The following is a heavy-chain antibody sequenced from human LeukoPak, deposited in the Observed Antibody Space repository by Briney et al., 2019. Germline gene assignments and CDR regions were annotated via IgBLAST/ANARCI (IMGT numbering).Heavy chain of an antibody. CDR2: ISGSGGST. V-gene: IGHV3-23*01. D-gene: IGHD6-13*01. Sequence: GGSLRLSCATSGFTFTSYAMSWVRQAPGKGLEWVSAISGSGGSTYYADSVKGRFTISRDNSKNTLYLQMNSLRAEDTAVYYCAKASGQQLFDYWGQGTLVTVSS. CDR3: AKASGQQLFDY. CDR1: GFTFTSYA. J-gene: IGHJ4*02.